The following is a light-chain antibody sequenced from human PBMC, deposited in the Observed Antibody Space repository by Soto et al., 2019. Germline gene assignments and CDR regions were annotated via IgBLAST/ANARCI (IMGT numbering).Light chain of an antibody. CDR2: DPS. J-gene: IGKJ5*01. Sequence: DIQMTQSPSSLSASVGDRVTITCQASQDISNYLNWYQQKPGKAPKLLIYDPSNLETWVPSRFSGSGSGTDFTFTISSLQPEDIATYYCQQYDNLPPSITFGQGTRLEIK. CDR1: QDISNY. V-gene: IGKV1-33*01. CDR3: QQYDNLPPSIT.